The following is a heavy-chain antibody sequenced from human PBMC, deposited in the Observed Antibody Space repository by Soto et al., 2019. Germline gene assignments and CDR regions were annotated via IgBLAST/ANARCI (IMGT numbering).Heavy chain of an antibody. Sequence: EVQLVDSGGGLVQPGGSLRLSCAASGFTFSSYSMIWVRQAPGKGLEWVSYISSGSSTIYYADSVKGRFTVSRDNAKNSLYLQMNSLRDEDTVVYYCTRVRQLGLDYWGQGTLVTVSS. CDR1: GFTFSSYS. CDR3: TRVRQLGLDY. J-gene: IGHJ4*02. D-gene: IGHD1-1*01. V-gene: IGHV3-48*02. CDR2: ISSGSSTI.